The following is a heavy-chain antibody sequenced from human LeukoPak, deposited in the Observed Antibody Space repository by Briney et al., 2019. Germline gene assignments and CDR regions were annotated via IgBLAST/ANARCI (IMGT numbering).Heavy chain of an antibody. Sequence: PSETLSLTCTVSGGSISSYYWSWIRQPPGKGLEWIGYIYYSGSTNYNPSPKSRVTISVDTSKNQFSLKLSSVTAADTAVYYCARSNWAHDAFDIWGQGTMVTVSS. V-gene: IGHV4-59*01. CDR3: ARSNWAHDAFDI. J-gene: IGHJ3*02. CDR1: GGSISSYY. D-gene: IGHD1-1*01. CDR2: IYYSGST.